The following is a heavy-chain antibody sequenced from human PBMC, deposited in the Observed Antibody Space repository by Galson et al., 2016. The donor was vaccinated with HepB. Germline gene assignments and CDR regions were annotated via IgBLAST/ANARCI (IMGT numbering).Heavy chain of an antibody. CDR2: TYYESKWYR. V-gene: IGHV6-1*01. D-gene: IGHD3-10*01. J-gene: IGHJ4*02. CDR3: ARNYYGSGGYYTLFDY. Sequence: ISGDSVSSNSAAWNWIRQSPSRGLEWLGRTYYESKWYRDYAVSVESRIAINADTSKNQFSLQLNSVTPEDTALYYCARNYYGSGGYYTLFDYWGQGTPVTVSS. CDR1: GDSVSSNSAA.